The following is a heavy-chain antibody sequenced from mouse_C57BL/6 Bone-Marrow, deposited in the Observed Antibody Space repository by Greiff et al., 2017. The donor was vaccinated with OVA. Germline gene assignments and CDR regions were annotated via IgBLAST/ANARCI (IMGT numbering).Heavy chain of an antibody. D-gene: IGHD2-4*01. J-gene: IGHJ2*01. CDR1: GYAFTNYL. CDR2: INPGSGGT. CDR3: ARWYDYY. V-gene: IGHV1-54*01. Sequence: VQLQQSGAELVRPGTSVKVSCKASGYAFTNYLIEWVKQRPGQGLEWIGVINPGSGGTNYNEKFKSKATLTVDKSSSTAYMQLSSLTSEDSAVYYCARWYDYYWGQGTTLTVSS.